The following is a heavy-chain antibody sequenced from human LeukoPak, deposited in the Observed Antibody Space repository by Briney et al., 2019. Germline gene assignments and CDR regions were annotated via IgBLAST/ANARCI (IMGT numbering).Heavy chain of an antibody. Sequence: AGGSLRLSCAASGFTFSSYEMNWVRQAPGKGLEWVSYISSSGSTIYYADSVKGRFTISRDNAKNSLYLQMNSLRAEDTAVYYCATGPIGGYYFDYWGQGTLVTVSS. CDR2: ISSSGSTI. J-gene: IGHJ4*02. CDR1: GFTFSSYE. V-gene: IGHV3-48*03. CDR3: ATGPIGGYYFDY. D-gene: IGHD1-26*01.